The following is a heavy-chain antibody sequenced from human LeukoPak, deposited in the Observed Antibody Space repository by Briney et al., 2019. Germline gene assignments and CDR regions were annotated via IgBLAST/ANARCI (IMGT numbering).Heavy chain of an antibody. D-gene: IGHD6-19*01. Sequence: GGSLRLSCAASGFTFSSYGMSWVRQAPGKGLEWVSAISGSGGSTYYADSVKGRFTISRDNSKNTLYLQMNSLRDEDTAVYYCARDLAVGGPQGYWGQGTLVTVSS. V-gene: IGHV3-23*01. J-gene: IGHJ4*02. CDR2: ISGSGGST. CDR1: GFTFSSYG. CDR3: ARDLAVGGPQGY.